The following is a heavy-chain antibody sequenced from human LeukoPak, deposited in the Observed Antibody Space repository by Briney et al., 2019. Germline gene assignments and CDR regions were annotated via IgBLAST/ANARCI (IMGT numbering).Heavy chain of an antibody. CDR2: IYYSGST. Sequence: PSQTLSLTCAVSGGSISSGGYSWSWIRQPPGKGLEWIGYIYYSGSTNYNPSLKSRVTISVDTSKNQFSLRLSSVTAADTAVYYCARHQHSGRQHYYGMDVWGQGTTVTVSS. D-gene: IGHD1-26*01. J-gene: IGHJ6*02. CDR1: GGSISSGGYS. V-gene: IGHV4-30-4*07. CDR3: ARHQHSGRQHYYGMDV.